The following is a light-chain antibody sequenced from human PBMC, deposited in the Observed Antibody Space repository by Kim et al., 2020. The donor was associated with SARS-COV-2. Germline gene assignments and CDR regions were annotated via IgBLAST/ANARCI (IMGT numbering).Light chain of an antibody. CDR3: NSRDSNDNVL. Sequence: VALGQTDRSTCQGDSLRSYYATWYQQKTGQAPIVVMYGKNNRPSGIPDRFSGASSGNTASLTITGTQAGDEADYYCNSRDSNDNVLFGGGTKLTVL. CDR2: GKN. V-gene: IGLV3-19*01. CDR1: SLRSYY. J-gene: IGLJ2*01.